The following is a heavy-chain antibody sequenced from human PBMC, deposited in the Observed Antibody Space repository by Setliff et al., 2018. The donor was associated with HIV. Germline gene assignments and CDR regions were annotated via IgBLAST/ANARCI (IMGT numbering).Heavy chain of an antibody. CDR3: ARDRGGAYLYFDY. CDR2: ISDSGSSI. V-gene: IGHV3-11*04. Sequence: PGGSLRLSCAVSGFTISNYYMTWIRQAPGEGLEWISYISDSGSSIDYADSVKGRFAMSRDTAKDSVFLQMTDLRAEDTAVYYCARDRGGAYLYFDYWGQGVLVTVSS. D-gene: IGHD1-26*01. CDR1: GFTISNYY. J-gene: IGHJ4*02.